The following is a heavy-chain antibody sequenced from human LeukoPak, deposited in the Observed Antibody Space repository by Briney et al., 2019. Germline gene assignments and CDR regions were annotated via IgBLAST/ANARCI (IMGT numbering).Heavy chain of an antibody. J-gene: IGHJ5*02. V-gene: IGHV4-4*02. Sequence: PSGTLSLTCAVSGGSISSSNWWSWVRQPPGKGLEWIGEIYHSGSTNYNPSLKSRVTISVDTSKNQFSLKLSSVTAADTAVYYCARRAAAGNLAFDPWGQGTLVTVSS. CDR3: ARRAAAGNLAFDP. D-gene: IGHD6-13*01. CDR2: IYHSGST. CDR1: GGSISSSNW.